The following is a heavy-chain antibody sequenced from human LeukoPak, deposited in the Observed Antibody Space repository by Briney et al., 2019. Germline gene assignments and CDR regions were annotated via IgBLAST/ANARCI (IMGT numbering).Heavy chain of an antibody. CDR3: ARGATDDYVWGSYRYTLFDY. CDR2: ISGSGGST. CDR1: GFTFSSYA. Sequence: GGSLRLSCAASGFTFSSYAMSWVRQAPGKGLEWVSAISGSGGSTYYADSVKGRFTISRDNSKNTLYLQMNSLRAEDTAVYYCARGATDDYVWGSYRYTLFDYWGQGTLVTVSS. V-gene: IGHV3-23*01. D-gene: IGHD3-16*02. J-gene: IGHJ4*02.